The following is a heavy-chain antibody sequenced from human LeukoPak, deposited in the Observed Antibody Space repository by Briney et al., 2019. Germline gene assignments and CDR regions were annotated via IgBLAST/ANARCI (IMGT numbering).Heavy chain of an antibody. Sequence: GGSLRLSCAASGFTFSSYGMHWVRQAPGKGLEWVAVISYDGSNKYYADSVKGRFTISRDNSENTLYLQMNSLRAEDTAVYYCAKVNGRQCSGGSCQGGWFDPWGQGTLVTVSS. D-gene: IGHD2-15*01. CDR2: ISYDGSNK. CDR1: GFTFSSYG. J-gene: IGHJ5*02. V-gene: IGHV3-30*18. CDR3: AKVNGRQCSGGSCQGGWFDP.